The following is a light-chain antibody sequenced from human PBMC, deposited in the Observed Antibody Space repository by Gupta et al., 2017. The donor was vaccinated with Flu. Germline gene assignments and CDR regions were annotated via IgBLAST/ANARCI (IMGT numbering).Light chain of an antibody. CDR1: TSD. CDR2: EVS. V-gene: IGLV2-14*01. CDR3: SSTSSSPV. Sequence: SVSGSPGQSITISCTGTTSDVSWYQQHPGKAPKLSLFEVSNRPSGISNRFSGSKSGNTASLTISRLQADDEADYYCSSTSSSPVFGGGTKVTVL. J-gene: IGLJ3*02.